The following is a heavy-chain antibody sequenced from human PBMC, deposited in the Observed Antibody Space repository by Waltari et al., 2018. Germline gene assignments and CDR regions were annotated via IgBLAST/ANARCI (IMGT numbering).Heavy chain of an antibody. D-gene: IGHD6-13*01. J-gene: IGHJ1*01. Sequence: QVQLQESGPGLVKPSESLSLTCTVSGYSISSGYYWGWIRQPPGKGLEWIGSIYHSGSTYYTPSLKSRVTISVDTSKNQFSLKLSSVTAADTAVYYCARAAAAGSEYFQHWGQGTLVTVSS. V-gene: IGHV4-38-2*02. CDR3: ARAAAAGSEYFQH. CDR2: IYHSGST. CDR1: GYSISSGYY.